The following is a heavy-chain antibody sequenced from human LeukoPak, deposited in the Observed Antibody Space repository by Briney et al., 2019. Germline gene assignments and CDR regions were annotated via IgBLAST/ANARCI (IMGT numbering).Heavy chain of an antibody. J-gene: IGHJ4*02. D-gene: IGHD3-22*01. CDR1: GFTFSGYW. Sequence: GGSLRLSCAASGFTFSGYWMHWVRQAPGKGLVWVSRINSDGRSTSYADSVKGRFTISRDNAKNTLDLQMNSLRAEDMAAYYCASAYSSGYYSFDYWGQGTLVTVSS. CDR3: ASAYSSGYYSFDY. CDR2: INSDGRST. V-gene: IGHV3-74*01.